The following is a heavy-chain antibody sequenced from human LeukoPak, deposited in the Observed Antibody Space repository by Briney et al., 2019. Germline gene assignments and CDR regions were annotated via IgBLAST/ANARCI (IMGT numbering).Heavy chain of an antibody. D-gene: IGHD3-22*01. V-gene: IGHV3-7*01. CDR1: GFTFSSYW. J-gene: IGHJ4*02. CDR2: IKQNGNEI. CDR3: ANRLLLDY. Sequence: GGSLRLSCAASGFTFSSYWMTWVRQAPGKGPEWVANIKQNGNEIYYVDSVKGRFTISRDNAKNSLYLQMNSLRVEDTAVYYCANRLLLDYWGQGTLVTVSS.